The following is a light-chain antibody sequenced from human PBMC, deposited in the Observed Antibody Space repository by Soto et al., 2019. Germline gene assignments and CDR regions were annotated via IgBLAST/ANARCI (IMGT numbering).Light chain of an antibody. Sequence: DIQMTQFPSSVSASVGDRVTITCRASQAISGWFAWFQQKPGKAPKLLIYASSTLQSGVPSRFSGSRSGTDFTLTISGLLPEDSATYFCQQAHTFPLTFGGETKVEIK. CDR3: QQAHTFPLT. V-gene: IGKV1D-12*01. CDR2: ASS. CDR1: QAISGW. J-gene: IGKJ4*01.